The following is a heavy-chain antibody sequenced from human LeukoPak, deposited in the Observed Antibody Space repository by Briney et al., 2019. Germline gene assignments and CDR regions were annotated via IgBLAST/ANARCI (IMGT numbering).Heavy chain of an antibody. CDR2: IYHSGST. CDR3: ARTPCGGDCYEGNWYFDL. J-gene: IGHJ2*01. CDR1: GYSISSGYY. D-gene: IGHD2-21*01. Sequence: SETLSLTCAVSGYSISSGYYWGWIRQPPGKGLEWIGSIYHSGSTYYNPSLKSRVTISVDTSKNQFSLKLSSVTAVDTAVYYCARTPCGGDCYEGNWYFDLWGRGTLVTVSS. V-gene: IGHV4-38-2*01.